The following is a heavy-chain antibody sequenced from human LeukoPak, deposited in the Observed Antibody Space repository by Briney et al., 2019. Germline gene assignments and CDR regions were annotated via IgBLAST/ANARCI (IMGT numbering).Heavy chain of an antibody. CDR1: GFTFSSYW. J-gene: IGHJ4*02. Sequence: PGGSLRLSCAASGFTFSSYWMHWVRQAPGKGLVWVSRISTDGSTTTYADSVKGRFTISRDNAKNTAYLQMNSLRVEDTAVFYCARDQYDTWSRRGNFDSWGQGTLVIVSS. CDR2: ISTDGSTT. V-gene: IGHV3-74*01. D-gene: IGHD3-3*01. CDR3: ARDQYDTWSRRGNFDS.